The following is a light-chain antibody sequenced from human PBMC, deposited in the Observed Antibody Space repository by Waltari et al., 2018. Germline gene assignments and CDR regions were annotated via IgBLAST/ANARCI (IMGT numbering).Light chain of an antibody. J-gene: IGLJ3*02. V-gene: IGLV1-40*01. CDR2: GNS. CDR3: QSYDTDLSGWV. CDR1: SSNIGAGYD. Sequence: QSVLTQPPSVSGAPGQRVTISCIGSSSNIGAGYDVPWHFQLPSTSPKLLLYGNSKRPSGVPDRFSASKTGAFASLDITGLQAEDEAVYYCQSYDTDLSGWVFGGGTTVTVL.